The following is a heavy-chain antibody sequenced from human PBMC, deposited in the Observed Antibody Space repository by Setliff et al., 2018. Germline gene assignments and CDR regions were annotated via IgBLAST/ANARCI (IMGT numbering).Heavy chain of an antibody. CDR3: AKDGSGSYDYLDY. J-gene: IGHJ4*02. Sequence: GGSLRLACAASGFTFDTYTVAWVRQAPGRGLEWVSAITGTSRHIYYTDSVKGRFTISRDNSKNTLYLQMNSLRAEDTAVYYCAKDGSGSYDYLDYWGQGTLVTVSS. CDR1: GFTFDTYT. CDR2: ITGTSRHI. D-gene: IGHD6-13*01. V-gene: IGHV3-23*01.